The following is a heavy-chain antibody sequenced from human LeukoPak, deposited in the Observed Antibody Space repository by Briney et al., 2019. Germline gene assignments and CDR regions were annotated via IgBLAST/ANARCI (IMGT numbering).Heavy chain of an antibody. CDR3: AREMIAKYYYGMDV. CDR2: ISSDGSNK. J-gene: IGHJ6*02. D-gene: IGHD3-22*01. V-gene: IGHV3-30*03. CDR1: GFTFSSYG. Sequence: PGGSLRLSCVASGFTFSSYGMHWVRQAPGKGLEWVAVISSDGSNKYYADSVKGRFTISRDDSKNTLYLQVNSLRADDTAVYYCAREMIAKYYYGMDVWGQGTTVTVSS.